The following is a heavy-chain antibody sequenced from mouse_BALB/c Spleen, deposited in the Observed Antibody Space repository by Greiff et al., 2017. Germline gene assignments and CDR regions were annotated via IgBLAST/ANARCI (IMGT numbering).Heavy chain of an antibody. CDR3: ARADDIGSPFAY. Sequence: EVMLVESGGGLVKPGGSLKLSCAASGFTFSSYAMSWVRQSPEKRLEWVAEISSGGSYTYYPDTVTGRFTISRDNAKNTLYLEMSSLRSEDTAMYYCARADDIGSPFAYWGQGTLVTVSA. V-gene: IGHV5-9-4*01. J-gene: IGHJ3*01. D-gene: IGHD3-1*01. CDR1: GFTFSSYA. CDR2: ISSGGSYT.